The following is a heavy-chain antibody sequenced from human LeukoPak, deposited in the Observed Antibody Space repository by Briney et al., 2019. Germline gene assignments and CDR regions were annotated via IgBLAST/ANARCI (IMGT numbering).Heavy chain of an antibody. Sequence: GGSLRLSCAPSGLSLSIYALRCVRPAPDGGREWVGVISYVGSNKYYTDSVEGSLTLSTDNYKNTLYLQMNSLKAENTAVYYGARDGVIQLWPNYYYYGMDVWGQGTTVTVSS. CDR2: ISYVGSNK. CDR3: ARDGVIQLWPNYYYYGMDV. CDR1: GLSLSIYA. J-gene: IGHJ6*02. D-gene: IGHD5-18*01. V-gene: IGHV3-30-3*01.